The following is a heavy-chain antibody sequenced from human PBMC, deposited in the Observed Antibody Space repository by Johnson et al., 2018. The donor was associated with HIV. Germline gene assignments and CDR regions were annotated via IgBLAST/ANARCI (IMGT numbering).Heavy chain of an antibody. CDR1: GFTFSNYG. CDR2: TWFDGSNK. D-gene: IGHD3-3*01. J-gene: IGHJ3*02. V-gene: IGHV3-33*01. Sequence: QMQLVESGGGVVQPGRSLRLSCAASGFTFSNYGMHWVRQAPGKGLEWVAVTWFDGSNKYYSDSVKGRFTISRDNAQNSLYLQMNRLRAGDTAVYYCARGGRWGWRGNDAFDIWGQGTMVTVSS. CDR3: ARGGRWGWRGNDAFDI.